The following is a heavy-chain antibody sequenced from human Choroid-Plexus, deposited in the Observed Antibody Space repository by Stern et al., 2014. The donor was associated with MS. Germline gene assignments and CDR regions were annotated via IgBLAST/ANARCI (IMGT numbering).Heavy chain of an antibody. CDR1: GYIFTGYY. D-gene: IGHD3-3*01. CDR3: ARDQRGITIFGVVTDYYYLGMDV. CDR2: IHPNTCGT. Sequence: QLVQSGAEVKKPGASVKVSCKTSGYIFTGYYIHWVRQAPGQGLEWMAWIHPNTCGTKYAQKFQGRVTMSRDTSISTAYVELSSLTSDDTAVYYCARDQRGITIFGVVTDYYYLGMDVWGQGTTVTVSS. J-gene: IGHJ6*02. V-gene: IGHV1-2*02.